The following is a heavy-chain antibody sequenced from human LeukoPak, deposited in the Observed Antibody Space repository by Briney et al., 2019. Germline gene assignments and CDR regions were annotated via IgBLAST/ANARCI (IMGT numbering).Heavy chain of an antibody. D-gene: IGHD1-26*01. CDR3: ARDHGSESGAVDI. V-gene: IGHV4-59*01. CDR2: IHYSGTT. J-gene: IGHJ3*02. CDR1: SGSISSYY. Sequence: SETLSLTCTVSSGSISSYYWSWLRQPPGKGLEWIGYIHYSGTTNYNPSLKSRVTISIDTSKNQFSLKLSSVTAADTAVYYCARDHGSESGAVDIWGQGQWSPSLQ.